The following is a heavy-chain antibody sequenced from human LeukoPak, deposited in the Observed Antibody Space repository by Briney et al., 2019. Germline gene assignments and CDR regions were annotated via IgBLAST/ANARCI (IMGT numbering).Heavy chain of an antibody. Sequence: SETLSLTCTASGGSISSFYWSWIRQPPGKGLEWIGYMHYGGSPNYNPSLKSRVITSLDTSKKHFSLKLNSVTTADAAVYYCVTGRYSYGWYDHWGQGILVIVSS. CDR3: VTGRYSYGWYDH. J-gene: IGHJ5*02. CDR1: GGSISSFY. D-gene: IGHD1-26*01. CDR2: MHYGGSP. V-gene: IGHV4-59*13.